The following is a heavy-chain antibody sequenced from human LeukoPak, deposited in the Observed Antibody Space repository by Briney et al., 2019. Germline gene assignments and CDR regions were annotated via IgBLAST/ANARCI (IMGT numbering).Heavy chain of an antibody. CDR1: GFTFSDYY. V-gene: IGHV3-11*06. D-gene: IGHD5-12*01. J-gene: IGHJ4*02. Sequence: GGSLRLSCAASGFTFSDYYMTWIRQAPGKGLEWLSYINTGSTYTNYANSVKGRFTISRDNAKNSLYLQMNNLRAEDTALYYCARGYTGYIYWGQGTLVTVSS. CDR3: ARGYTGYIY. CDR2: INTGSTYT.